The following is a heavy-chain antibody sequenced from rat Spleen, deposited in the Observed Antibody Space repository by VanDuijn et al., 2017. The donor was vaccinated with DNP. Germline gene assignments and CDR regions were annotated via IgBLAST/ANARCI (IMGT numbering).Heavy chain of an antibody. D-gene: IGHD2-1*01. V-gene: IGHV5-31*01. Sequence: EVQLVESGGGLVQPGRSLKLSCVASGFTFNNYWMSWIRQAPGKGLEWVASITNTGDNIYYPDSVQGRFTISRDNAQNTLYLQMHSLRSEDTATYYGTRDRDSAYWGQGTLVTVSS. CDR3: TRDRDSAY. CDR2: ITNTGDNI. CDR1: GFTFNNYW. J-gene: IGHJ3*01.